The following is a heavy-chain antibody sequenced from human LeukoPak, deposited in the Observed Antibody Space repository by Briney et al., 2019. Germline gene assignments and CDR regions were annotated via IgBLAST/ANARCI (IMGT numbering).Heavy chain of an antibody. CDR2: IYSSGST. CDR1: GGSITGDY. V-gene: IGHV4-59*12. D-gene: IGHD3-9*01. CDR3: ARYRYYDILSGTYNWFDP. J-gene: IGHJ5*02. Sequence: SETLSLTCSVSGGSITGDYWSWIRQPPGKGLEWIGYIYSSGSTKYNPSLQSRVTISVDTSKNQFSLKLSSVTAADTAVYYCARYRYYDILSGTYNWFDPWGQGTLVTVSS.